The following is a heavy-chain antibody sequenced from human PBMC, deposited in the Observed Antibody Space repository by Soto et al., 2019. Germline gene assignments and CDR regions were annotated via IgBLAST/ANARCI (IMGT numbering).Heavy chain of an antibody. CDR1: GFTFSRYG. D-gene: IGHD3-22*01. J-gene: IGHJ4*02. Sequence: GGALRLSCAASGFTFSRYGMSWVRQAPGKGLAWVSVITGSGGTTYYADSVKGRFTISRDNSNNALYLQMNSLRAEDTAVYYCAKPSKYDSGGYYWAFDYWGQGTLVTVSS. CDR3: AKPSKYDSGGYYWAFDY. CDR2: ITGSGGTT. V-gene: IGHV3-23*01.